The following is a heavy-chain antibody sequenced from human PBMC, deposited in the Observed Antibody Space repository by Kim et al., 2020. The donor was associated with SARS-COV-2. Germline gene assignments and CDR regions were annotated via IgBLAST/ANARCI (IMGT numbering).Heavy chain of an antibody. J-gene: IGHJ6*02. Sequence: GGSLRLSCAASGFTFSSYAMSWVRQAPGKGLEWVSAISGSGGSTYYADSVKGRFTISRDNSKNTLYLQMNSLRAEDTAVYYCAKGRAPGVGRGWAMDVWGQGTTVTVSS. CDR2: ISGSGGST. CDR3: AKGRAPGVGRGWAMDV. CDR1: GFTFSSYA. V-gene: IGHV3-23*01. D-gene: IGHD6-19*01.